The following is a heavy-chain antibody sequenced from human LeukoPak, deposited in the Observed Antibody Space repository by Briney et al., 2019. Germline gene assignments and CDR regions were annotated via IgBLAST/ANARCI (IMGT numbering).Heavy chain of an antibody. J-gene: IGHJ3*02. CDR1: DDSITMYY. CDR2: VDHTGST. Sequence: SETLSLTCTVSDDSITMYYWTWIRQPPGKGLEWIGYVDHTGSTKFNPSLNGRVSISVDTSKNQFSLQLNSVTPEDTAVYYCARADTSGYYYVGAFDIWGQGTMVTVSS. V-gene: IGHV4-59*12. CDR3: ARADTSGYYYVGAFDI. D-gene: IGHD3-22*01.